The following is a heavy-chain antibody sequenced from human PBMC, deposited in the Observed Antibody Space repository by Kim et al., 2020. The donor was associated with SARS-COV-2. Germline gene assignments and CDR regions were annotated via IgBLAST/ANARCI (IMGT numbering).Heavy chain of an antibody. CDR2: ISSSSSYT. Sequence: GGSLRLSCAASGFTFSDYYMSWIRQAPGKGLEWVSYISSSSSYTNYADSVKGRFTISRDNAKNSLYLQMNSLRAEDTAVYYCARDKSGWLDYGDPDPYYFDYWGQGTLVTVSS. V-gene: IGHV3-11*05. CDR1: GFTFSDYY. CDR3: ARDKSGWLDYGDPDPYYFDY. D-gene: IGHD4-17*01. J-gene: IGHJ4*02.